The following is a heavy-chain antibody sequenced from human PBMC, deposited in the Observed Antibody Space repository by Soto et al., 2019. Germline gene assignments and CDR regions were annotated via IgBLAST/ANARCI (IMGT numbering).Heavy chain of an antibody. Sequence: ELQLVETGGGLIQTGGSLRLSCAASGFSISSNYIAWVRQPPGKGLEWVSTTFSGGNTEYAASVKGRCSISRDNYKNTLYLKMDTLRVEDTAVYYCARKAPSAIQGWAFGMDVWGQGPTVSVSS. CDR2: TFSGGNT. V-gene: IGHV3-53*02. CDR3: ARKAPSAIQGWAFGMDV. D-gene: IGHD2-21*01. CDR1: GFSISSNY. J-gene: IGHJ6*02.